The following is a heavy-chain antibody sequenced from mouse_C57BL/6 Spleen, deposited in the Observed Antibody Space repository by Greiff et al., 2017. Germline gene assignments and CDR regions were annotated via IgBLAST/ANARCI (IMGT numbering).Heavy chain of an antibody. CDR3: AREYYGSRLGFAY. V-gene: IGHV5-15*01. D-gene: IGHD1-1*01. J-gene: IGHJ3*01. CDR1: GFTFSDYG. CDR2: ISNLAYSI. Sequence: EVKLMESGGGLVQPGGSLKLSCAASGFTFSDYGMAWVRQAPRKGPEWVAFISNLAYSIYYADTVTGRFNLARENAKNTLYLEMSSLRAEDAAMYYCAREYYGSRLGFAYWGQGTLVTVSA.